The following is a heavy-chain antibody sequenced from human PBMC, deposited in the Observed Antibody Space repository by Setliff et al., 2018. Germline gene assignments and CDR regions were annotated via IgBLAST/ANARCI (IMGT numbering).Heavy chain of an antibody. CDR2: IDQGGST. CDR3: ARDQFSSGWYGAPESYFDT. CDR1: GGSFSDSH. Sequence: SETLSLTCAVYGGSFSDSHWSWIRQPPGKGLEWIGEIDQGGSTNYNPSLKSRVTISLDTSKNQFSLKLASMTAADTAIYYCARDQFSSGWYGAPESYFDTWGQGILVTVSS. D-gene: IGHD6-19*01. J-gene: IGHJ4*02. V-gene: IGHV4-34*01.